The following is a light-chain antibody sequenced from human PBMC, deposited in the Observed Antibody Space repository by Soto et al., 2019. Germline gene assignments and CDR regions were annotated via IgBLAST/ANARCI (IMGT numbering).Light chain of an antibody. CDR3: SPGAGSSRV. V-gene: IGLV2-23*01. CDR2: EDS. CDR1: SSDVGSYIL. J-gene: IGLJ3*02. Sequence: QSALTQPASVSGSPGQSITISCTGTSSDVGSYILVSWYQQHPGKAPKLMIYEDSKRHTGVANRFSGSKSGHTASPPISGLRAGDEADSYRSPGAGSSRVFGGGTKLTV.